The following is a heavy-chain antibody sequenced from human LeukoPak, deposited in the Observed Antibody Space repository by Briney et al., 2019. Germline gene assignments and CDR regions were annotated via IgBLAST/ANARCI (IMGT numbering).Heavy chain of an antibody. D-gene: IGHD4-23*01. V-gene: IGHV1-69*05. Sequence: ASVKVSCKASGGTFSSYAISWVRQAPGQGLEWMGGIIPIFGTANYAQKFQGRVRITTDESTSTAWMELSSLRSEDTAVYYCAGGATVASYYYYYMDVWGKGTTVTVSS. J-gene: IGHJ6*03. CDR3: AGGATVASYYYYYMDV. CDR1: GGTFSSYA. CDR2: IIPIFGTA.